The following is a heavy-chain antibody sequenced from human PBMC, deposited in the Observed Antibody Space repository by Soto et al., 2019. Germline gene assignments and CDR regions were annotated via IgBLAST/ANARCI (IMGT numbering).Heavy chain of an antibody. D-gene: IGHD4-17*01. CDR3: ARVAEMGTVTKGFYYYMDV. CDR1: GSTFSNYT. Sequence: QVQLVQSGAEVKKPGSSVKVSCKASGSTFSNYTISWVRQDRGHGLEWMGRIIPILGGANYAQKFQGRVTITADKSTSTVDMEMSSLRSDDTAVYYCARVAEMGTVTKGFYYYMDVWGEGTTVTVSS. V-gene: IGHV1-69*08. J-gene: IGHJ6*03. CDR2: IIPILGGA.